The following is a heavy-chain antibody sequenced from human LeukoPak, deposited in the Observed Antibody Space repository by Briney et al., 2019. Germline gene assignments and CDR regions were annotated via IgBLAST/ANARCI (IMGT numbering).Heavy chain of an antibody. Sequence: GSLRLSCAASAFTFSSYGLHWVRQAPGKGLQWVAFIRYNEVDTFYGDSVKGRFTISRDNSRSTVYLQMNSLRAEDTAVYYCAEYGDYSLYWGRGTLVTVFS. CDR1: AFTFSSYG. CDR2: IRYNEVDT. D-gene: IGHD4-17*01. V-gene: IGHV3-30*02. CDR3: AEYGDYSLY. J-gene: IGHJ4*02.